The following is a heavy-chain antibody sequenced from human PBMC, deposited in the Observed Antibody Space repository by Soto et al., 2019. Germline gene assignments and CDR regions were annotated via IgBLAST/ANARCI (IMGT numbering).Heavy chain of an antibody. J-gene: IGHJ6*03. CDR2: IYWDDDK. CDR3: AHGYGSGRLYYYYMDV. D-gene: IGHD3-10*01. V-gene: IGHV2-5*02. Sequence: GLDLEWLALIYWDDDKPYSPSLKSRLTITKDTSKNQVVLTMTNMDPVDTATYYCAHGYGSGRLYYYYMDVWGKGTTVTVSS.